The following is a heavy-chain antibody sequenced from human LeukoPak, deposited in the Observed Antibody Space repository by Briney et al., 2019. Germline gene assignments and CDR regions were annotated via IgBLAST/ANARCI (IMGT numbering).Heavy chain of an antibody. V-gene: IGHV3-23*01. CDR1: VFTFRNYA. D-gene: IGHD6-13*01. CDR2: LSASGHST. CDR3: AKDRSSSWFFDY. Sequence: PGGSLRLSCAASVFTFRNYAMAWVRQAPGKGLEWVSGLSASGHSTYYADSVKGRFIISRDNSKNMLYLQMSSLRVEDTAVYYCAKDRSSSWFFDYWGQGTLVTVSS. J-gene: IGHJ4*02.